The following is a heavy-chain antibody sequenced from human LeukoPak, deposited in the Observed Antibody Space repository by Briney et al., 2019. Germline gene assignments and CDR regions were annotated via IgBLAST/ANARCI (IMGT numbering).Heavy chain of an antibody. CDR2: IYHSGST. J-gene: IGHJ4*02. CDR3: ARVEGVGAFDY. V-gene: IGHV4-38-2*02. CDR1: GYSISSGYY. Sequence: SETLSLTCTVSGYSISSGYYWGWIRQPPGKGLEWIGSIYHSGSTYYNPSLKSRVTISVDTSKNQFSLKLSSVTAADTAVYYCARVEGVGAFDYWGQGTLVTVSS. D-gene: IGHD1-26*01.